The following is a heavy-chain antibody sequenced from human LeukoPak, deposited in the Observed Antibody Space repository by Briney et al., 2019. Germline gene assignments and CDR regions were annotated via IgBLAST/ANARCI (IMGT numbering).Heavy chain of an antibody. CDR1: GFTFSNAE. V-gene: IGHV3-23*01. Sequence: GGSLRLSCAASGFTFSNAEMHWVRQAPGKGPEWLSAMTGPADTTYYAGSVKGRFTISRDYSKSMVYLQMTSLRVEDTAIYYCAKGAEIDHWGQGTLVTVSS. CDR3: AKGAEIDH. J-gene: IGHJ4*02. CDR2: MTGPADTT.